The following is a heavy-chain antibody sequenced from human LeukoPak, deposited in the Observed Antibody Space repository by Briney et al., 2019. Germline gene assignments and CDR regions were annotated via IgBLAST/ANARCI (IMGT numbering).Heavy chain of an antibody. CDR3: ARYHSSGLDY. Sequence: SETLSLTCTVSGGSISSYYWSWIRQLPGKGLEWIGYIYYSGSTNYNPSLKSRVTISVDTSKNQFSLNLSSVTAADTAVYYCARYHSSGLDYWGQGTLVTVSS. D-gene: IGHD6-19*01. CDR2: IYYSGST. J-gene: IGHJ4*02. CDR1: GGSISSYY. V-gene: IGHV4-59*01.